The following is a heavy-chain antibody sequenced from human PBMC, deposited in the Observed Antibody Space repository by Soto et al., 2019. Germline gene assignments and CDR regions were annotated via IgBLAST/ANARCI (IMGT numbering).Heavy chain of an antibody. CDR1: GYTFTGYY. Sequence: ASVKVSCKASGYTFTGYYLHWIRQAPGKGLEWVANINQDGGVTYYVDSVEGRFTISRDNTKDSLYLQMNSLRGEDTAIYYCARYYRGSGRYFFDYWGQGTPVTVSS. CDR2: INQDGGVT. CDR3: ARYYRGSGRYFFDY. D-gene: IGHD6-19*01. J-gene: IGHJ4*02. V-gene: IGHV3-7*03.